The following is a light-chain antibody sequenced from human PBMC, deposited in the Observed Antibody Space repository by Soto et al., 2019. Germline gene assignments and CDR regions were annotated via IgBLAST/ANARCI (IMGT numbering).Light chain of an antibody. CDR2: GNS. CDR1: SSNIGAGYD. Sequence: QSVLTQPPSVSGAPGQRVTISCTGSSSNIGAGYDVHWYQHLPGTAPKLLIYGNSNRPSGVPERFSGSKSGTSASLAITGREAEDEVDYYCQSYDSSLSAWVFGGGTKLTVL. J-gene: IGLJ3*02. V-gene: IGLV1-40*01. CDR3: QSYDSSLSAWV.